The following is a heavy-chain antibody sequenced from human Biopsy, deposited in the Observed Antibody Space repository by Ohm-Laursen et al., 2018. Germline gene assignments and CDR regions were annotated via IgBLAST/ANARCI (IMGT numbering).Heavy chain of an antibody. D-gene: IGHD3-22*01. J-gene: IGHJ6*02. CDR3: ARTGTYYHDSSLYYFYGLDL. CDR1: GYNFGNYY. Sequence: GASVKVSCKASGYNFGNYYINWVRQVPGQGLEWLGVLNPVAEATIYAQKFQDRITLTRDTSTNTVYMDLTSLSFEDTAVYYCARTGTYYHDSSLYYFYGLDLWGQGSTVTVFS. V-gene: IGHV1-46*01. CDR2: LNPVAEAT.